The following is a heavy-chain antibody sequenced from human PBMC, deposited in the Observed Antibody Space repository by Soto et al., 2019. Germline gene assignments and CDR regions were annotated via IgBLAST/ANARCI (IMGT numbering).Heavy chain of an antibody. D-gene: IGHD1-1*01. V-gene: IGHV1-69*11. CDR3: ARGRDGHNSYNFDH. CDR1: GGSFSNFA. J-gene: IGHJ4*02. CDR2: FIPVIDTA. Sequence: SVKVSCKASGGSFSNFAMSWLRQAPGQGLEWIGSFIPVIDTAKYAQKLQGRVTITADESTRTAYMELTSLRSEDTAVYYCARGRDGHNSYNFDHWGQGTLVTVSS.